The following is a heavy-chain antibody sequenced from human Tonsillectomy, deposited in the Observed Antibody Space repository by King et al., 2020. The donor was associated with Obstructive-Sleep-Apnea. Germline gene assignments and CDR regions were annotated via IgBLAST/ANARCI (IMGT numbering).Heavy chain of an antibody. CDR1: GFSFSTYS. J-gene: IGHJ4*02. CDR2: IRSSSSSI. V-gene: IGHV3-48*01. CDR3: VRGYGSGR. D-gene: IGHD3-10*01. Sequence: VQLVESGGGLVQPGGSLRLSCVASGFSFSTYSMNWVRQAPGKGLEWVAYIRSSSSSIYYADSVKGRFTISRDNANNSLYLQMNSLRVEDTAVYYCVRGYGSGRWGQGTRVTVSS.